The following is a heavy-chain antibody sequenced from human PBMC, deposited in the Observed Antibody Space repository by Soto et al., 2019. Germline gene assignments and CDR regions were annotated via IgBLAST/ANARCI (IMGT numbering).Heavy chain of an antibody. V-gene: IGHV1-18*01. CDR3: ARKRGVAPPVAGNTHYYYYMDV. Sequence: QDQLVQSGVEVKKPGASVKVSCKASGYSFTNYGITWVRQAPGQGFEWMGWISAYNGNTNYAQKFQGRVTMTTDAPMSTTYLKLRSLTSADTAVYYWARKRGVAPPVAGNTHYYYYMDVWRKGTTVTVSS. J-gene: IGHJ6*03. CDR1: GYSFTNYG. D-gene: IGHD6-19*01. CDR2: ISAYNGNT.